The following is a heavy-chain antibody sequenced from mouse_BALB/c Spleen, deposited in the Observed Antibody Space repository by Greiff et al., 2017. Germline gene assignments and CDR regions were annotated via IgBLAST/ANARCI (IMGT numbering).Heavy chain of an antibody. D-gene: IGHD2-10*02. CDR3: ASYGNYSFAY. J-gene: IGHJ3*01. CDR1: GFNIKDYY. V-gene: IGHV14-1*02. CDR2: IDPENGNT. Sequence: EVKLVESGAELVRPGALVKLSCKASGFNIKDYYMHWVKQRPEQGLEWIGWIDPENGNTIYDPKFQGKASITADTSSNTAYLQLSSLTSEDTAVYYCASYGNYSFAYWGQGTLVTVSA.